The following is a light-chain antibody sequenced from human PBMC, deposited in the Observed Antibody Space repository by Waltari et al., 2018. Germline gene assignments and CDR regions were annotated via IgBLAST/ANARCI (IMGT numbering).Light chain of an antibody. J-gene: IGLJ1*01. V-gene: IGLV2-14*01. Sequence: QSALTQPASVSGSPGQSITIPCTGPSSDVGGYNYVSWYQQHPGKAPKLMIFDVSKRPSGVSYRFSGSKSGHTASLSISGLQAEDEADYFCSSYTSSSTLVFGTGTKVTVL. CDR2: DVS. CDR3: SSYTSSSTLV. CDR1: SSDVGGYNY.